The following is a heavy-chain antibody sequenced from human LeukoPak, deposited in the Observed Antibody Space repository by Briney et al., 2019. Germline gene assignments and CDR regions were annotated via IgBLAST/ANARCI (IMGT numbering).Heavy chain of an antibody. CDR1: GFSFSKYA. Sequence: PGGSLRLSCAASGFSFSKYAMHWVRQTPGKGLEWVAAIWNDGSDENYADSAKGRFTISSDNSKNTLYLQMNSLRAKDSAVYYCAFEIGRSQGAFDIWGQGTMITVSS. V-gene: IGHV3-33*01. CDR3: AFEIGRSQGAFDI. CDR2: IWNDGSDE. J-gene: IGHJ3*02. D-gene: IGHD1-26*01.